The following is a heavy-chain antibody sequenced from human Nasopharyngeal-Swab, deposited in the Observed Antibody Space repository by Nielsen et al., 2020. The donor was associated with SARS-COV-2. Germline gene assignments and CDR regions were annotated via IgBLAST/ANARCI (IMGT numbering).Heavy chain of an antibody. Sequence: GESLKISCAASGFTFSSYAMHWVRQAPGKGLEWVAVISYDGSNKYYADSVKGRFTISRDNSKNTLYLQMNSLRAEDTAVYYCARGYGMTTVFEGDYWGQGTLVTVSS. CDR1: GFTFSSYA. CDR2: ISYDGSNK. D-gene: IGHD4-17*01. V-gene: IGHV3-30-3*01. CDR3: ARGYGMTTVFEGDY. J-gene: IGHJ4*02.